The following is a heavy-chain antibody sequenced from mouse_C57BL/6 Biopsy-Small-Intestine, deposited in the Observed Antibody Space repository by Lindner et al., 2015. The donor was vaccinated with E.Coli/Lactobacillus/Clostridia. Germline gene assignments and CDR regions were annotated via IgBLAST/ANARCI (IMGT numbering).Heavy chain of an antibody. CDR3: AREFITTVGYYFDY. V-gene: IGHV5-17*01. Sequence: VQLQESGGGLVKPGGSLKLSCAASGFTFSDYGMHWVRQAPEKGLEWVAYISSGSSTIYYADTVKGRFTISRDNAKNTLFLQMTSLRSEDTAMYYCAREFITTVGYYFDYWGQGTTLTVSS. CDR1: GFTFSDYG. CDR2: ISSGSSTI. J-gene: IGHJ2*01. D-gene: IGHD1-1*01.